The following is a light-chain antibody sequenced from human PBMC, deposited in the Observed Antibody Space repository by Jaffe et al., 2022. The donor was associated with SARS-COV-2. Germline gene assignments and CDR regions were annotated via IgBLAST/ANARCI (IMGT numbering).Light chain of an antibody. CDR3: AVWDDSLNGVV. CDR1: NFNIGRNP. J-gene: IGLJ2*01. CDR2: NVN. Sequence: QSVLTQPPSRSGTPGQDVTISCSGGNFNIGRNPVTWYQHVPGTAPKVLVNNVNRRPSGVPDRFSASKSGTSASLAISGLQSEDAADYYCAVWDDSLNGVVFGGGTKLTVL. V-gene: IGLV1-44*01.